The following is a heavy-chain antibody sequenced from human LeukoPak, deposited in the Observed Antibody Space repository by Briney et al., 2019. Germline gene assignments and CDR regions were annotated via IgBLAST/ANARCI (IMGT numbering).Heavy chain of an antibody. D-gene: IGHD2-2*02. CDR3: AKGVCSSTSCYSRGDDDAFDI. CDR2: ISYDGSNK. Sequence: GGSLRLSCAASGFTFSSYGMHWVRQAPGKGLEWVAVISYDGSNKYYADSVKGRFTISRDNAKNTLYLQMNSLRAEDMALYYCAKGVCSSTSCYSRGDDDAFDIWGQGTMVTVSS. V-gene: IGHV3-30*18. J-gene: IGHJ3*02. CDR1: GFTFSSYG.